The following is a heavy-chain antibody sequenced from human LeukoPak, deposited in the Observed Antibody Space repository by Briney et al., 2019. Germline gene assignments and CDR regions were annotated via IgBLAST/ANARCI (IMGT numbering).Heavy chain of an antibody. D-gene: IGHD3-9*01. Sequence: SQTLSLTCSVSGDSITSGGYYWSWIRQFPGKGLEWIGHIYYSGSTYYNVSLKSRMTISVATSKIQFSLTLKSVSAADTAVYYCAGFPTKFQRITISQDAFDIWGQGTMVTVSS. CDR3: AGFPTKFQRITISQDAFDI. CDR1: GDSITSGGYY. CDR2: IYYSGST. V-gene: IGHV4-31*03. J-gene: IGHJ3*02.